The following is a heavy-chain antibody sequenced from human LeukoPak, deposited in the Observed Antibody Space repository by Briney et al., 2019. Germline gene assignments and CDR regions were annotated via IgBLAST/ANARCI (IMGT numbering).Heavy chain of an antibody. CDR3: ARHVEDCSGGSCLNWFDP. V-gene: IGHV5-51*01. Sequence: GESLKISCKGSGYSFTSYWIGWVRQMPGKGLEWMGIIYPGDSDTRYSPSFQGQVTISADKSISTAYLQWSSLKASDTAMYYCARHVEDCSGGSCLNWFDPWGQGTLVTVSS. J-gene: IGHJ5*02. CDR2: IYPGDSDT. CDR1: GYSFTSYW. D-gene: IGHD2-15*01.